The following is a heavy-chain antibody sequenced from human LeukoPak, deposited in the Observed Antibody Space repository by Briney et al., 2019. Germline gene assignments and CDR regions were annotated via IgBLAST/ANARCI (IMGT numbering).Heavy chain of an antibody. D-gene: IGHD3-22*01. CDR1: GFTFSSYW. Sequence: PGGSLRLSCAASGFTFSSYWMHWVRQAPGKGLVWVSRINTDGSSTSYADSVKGRFTISRDNAKNTLYLQMNSLRAEDTAVYYCARGSPYYYDSSGYSPGMDVWGQGTTVTVSS. CDR3: ARGSPYYYDSSGYSPGMDV. CDR2: INTDGSST. J-gene: IGHJ6*02. V-gene: IGHV3-74*01.